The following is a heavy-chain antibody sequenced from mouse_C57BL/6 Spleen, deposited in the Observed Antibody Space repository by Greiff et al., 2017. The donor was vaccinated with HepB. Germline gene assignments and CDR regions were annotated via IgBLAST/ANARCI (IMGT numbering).Heavy chain of an antibody. V-gene: IGHV10-3*01. CDR3: VRDGPNWDEGGFAY. J-gene: IGHJ3*01. Sequence: EVMLVESGGGLVQPKGSLKLSCAASGFTFNTYAMHWVRQAPGKGLEWVARIRSKSSNYATYYADSVKDRFTISRDDSQSMLYLQMNNLKTEDTAMYYCVRDGPNWDEGGFAYWGQGTLVTVSA. CDR2: IRSKSSNYAT. CDR1: GFTFNTYA. D-gene: IGHD4-1*02.